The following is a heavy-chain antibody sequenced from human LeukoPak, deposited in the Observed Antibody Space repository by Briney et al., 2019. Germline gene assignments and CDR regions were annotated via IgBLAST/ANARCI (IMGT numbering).Heavy chain of an antibody. CDR2: IKQDGSEK. D-gene: IGHD1-26*01. CDR3: ARDRIVGATTPGHYYYMDV. V-gene: IGHV3-7*01. CDR1: ELTFSNVW. Sequence: GGSLRLSCAVSELTFSNVWMSWVRQAPGKGLEWVANIKQDGSEKYYVDSVKGRFTISRDNAKNSLYLQMNSLRAEDTAVYYCARDRIVGATTPGHYYYMDVWGKGTTVTVSS. J-gene: IGHJ6*03.